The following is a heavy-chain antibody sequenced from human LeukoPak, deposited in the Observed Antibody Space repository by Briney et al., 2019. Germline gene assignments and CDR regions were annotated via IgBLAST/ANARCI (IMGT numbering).Heavy chain of an antibody. CDR2: IYYSGST. J-gene: IGHJ4*02. V-gene: IGHV4-39*01. CDR1: GGSISSSSYY. CDR3: ARQGPRGATTFFDY. Sequence: SETLSLTCTVSGGSISSSSYYWGWIRQPPGKGLEWIGSIYYSGSTYYNPSLKSRVTIFVDTSKNQFSLKLSSVTAADTAVYYCARQGPRGATTFFDYWGQGTLVTVSS. D-gene: IGHD1-26*01.